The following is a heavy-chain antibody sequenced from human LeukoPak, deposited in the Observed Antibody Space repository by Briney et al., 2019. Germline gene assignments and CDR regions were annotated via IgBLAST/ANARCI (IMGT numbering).Heavy chain of an antibody. Sequence: GGSLRLSCAASGFTFDDYAMHWVRKAPGKGLELVSGISWNSGSIGYADSVKGRFTISRDNAKNSLYLQMNSLRAEDTALYYCAKDMEDIVVVPAFDPWGQGTLVTVSS. D-gene: IGHD2-2*01. CDR3: AKDMEDIVVVPAFDP. J-gene: IGHJ5*02. CDR2: ISWNSGSI. V-gene: IGHV3-9*01. CDR1: GFTFDDYA.